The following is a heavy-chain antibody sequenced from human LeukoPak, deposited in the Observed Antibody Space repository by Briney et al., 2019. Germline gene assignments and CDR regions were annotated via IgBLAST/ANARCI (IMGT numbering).Heavy chain of an antibody. CDR3: AKDNPGWLAFDY. CDR1: GFTFSTYG. D-gene: IGHD3-22*01. J-gene: IGHJ4*02. CDR2: ISGSGGST. Sequence: PGGSLRLSCAASGFTFSTYGMTWVRQAPGKGLEWVSSISGSGGSTYYADSVKGRFTISRDNSRSTLYLQMNSLRAEDTAVYYCAKDNPGWLAFDYWGQGTLVSVSS. V-gene: IGHV3-23*01.